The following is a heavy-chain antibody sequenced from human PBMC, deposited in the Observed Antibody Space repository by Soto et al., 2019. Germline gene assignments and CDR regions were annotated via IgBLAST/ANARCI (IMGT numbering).Heavy chain of an antibody. D-gene: IGHD3-10*01. CDR3: ARLKTMVRGVIRPPDWFDP. CDR1: GGYISSYY. J-gene: IGHJ5*02. CDR2: IYYRGST. Sequence: SETLSLTCTVSGGYISSYYWSWIRQPPGKGLEWIGYIYYRGSTNYNPSLKSRVTISVDTSKNQFSLKLSSVTAADTAVYYCARLKTMVRGVIRPPDWFDPWGQGTLVTVSS. V-gene: IGHV4-59*01.